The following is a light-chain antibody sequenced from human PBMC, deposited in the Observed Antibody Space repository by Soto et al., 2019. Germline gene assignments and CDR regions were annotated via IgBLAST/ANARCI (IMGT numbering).Light chain of an antibody. CDR3: QQYNNWPLT. CDR2: STS. V-gene: IGKV3-15*01. J-gene: IGKJ4*01. CDR1: QSVYSN. Sequence: ETVMTQSPVTLSASPVERATLSCWASQSVYSNLAWYQQKPGQAPRLLIYSTSTRATGIPARFSGSGSGTEFTLTISSLQSEDFAVYYCQQYNNWPLTFGGGTKVEIK.